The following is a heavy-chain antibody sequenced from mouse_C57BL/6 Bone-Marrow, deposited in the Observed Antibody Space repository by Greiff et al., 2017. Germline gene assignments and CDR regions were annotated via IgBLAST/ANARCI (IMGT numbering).Heavy chain of an antibody. Sequence: EVKLMESGGGLVQPKGSLKLSCAASGFSFHTYAMNWVRQAPGKGLEWVARIRSKINNYATYSADSVKDRFTISRDDSESMLYLQMNNLKTEDTAMYYCVRQRLYYYGSSDYYAMDYWGQGTSVTVSS. V-gene: IGHV10-1*01. CDR1: GFSFHTYA. J-gene: IGHJ4*01. CDR2: IRSKINNYAT. D-gene: IGHD1-1*01. CDR3: VRQRLYYYGSSDYYAMDY.